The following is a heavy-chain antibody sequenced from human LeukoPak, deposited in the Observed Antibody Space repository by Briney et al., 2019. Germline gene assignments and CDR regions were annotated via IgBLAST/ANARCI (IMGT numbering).Heavy chain of an antibody. D-gene: IGHD4-17*01. J-gene: IGHJ2*01. Sequence: ESGPTLVNPTQTLTLTCTFSGFSLSTSGVGVGWIRQPPGKALEWLALIYWNDDKRYSPSLKSRLTITKDTSKNQVVLTMTNMDPVDTATYYCAHTYTVTTPWYFDLWGRGTLVTVSS. CDR2: IYWNDDK. CDR3: AHTYTVTTPWYFDL. V-gene: IGHV2-5*01. CDR1: GFSLSTSGVG.